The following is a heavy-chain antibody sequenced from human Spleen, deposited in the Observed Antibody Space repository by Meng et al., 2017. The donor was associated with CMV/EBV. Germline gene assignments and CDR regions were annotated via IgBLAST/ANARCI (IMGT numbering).Heavy chain of an antibody. V-gene: IGHV4-34*01. D-gene: IGHD1-26*01. Sequence: SCGGYYWSWIRQSPGQGLEWIGEINHSGITKYNPSLKSRVNLSVDTSKNQISLRLSSVTAADTAIYYCARGRKRMLSGTYFLGYLDSWGQGTLVTVSS. J-gene: IGHJ4*02. CDR3: ARGRKRMLSGTYFLGYLDS. CDR2: INHSGIT. CDR1: SCGGYY.